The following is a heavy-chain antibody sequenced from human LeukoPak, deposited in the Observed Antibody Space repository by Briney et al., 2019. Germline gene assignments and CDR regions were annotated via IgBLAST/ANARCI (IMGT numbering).Heavy chain of an antibody. CDR1: GGSISSYY. D-gene: IGHD3-10*01. CDR3: ARQLTFITMVRGVITRAFDI. V-gene: IGHV4-39*01. J-gene: IGHJ3*02. Sequence: SETLSLTCSVSGGSISSYYWGWIRQPPGKGLEWIGSIYYSGSTYYNPSLKSRVTISVDTSKNQFSLKLSSVTAADTAVYYCARQLTFITMVRGVITRAFDIWGQGTMVTVSS. CDR2: IYYSGST.